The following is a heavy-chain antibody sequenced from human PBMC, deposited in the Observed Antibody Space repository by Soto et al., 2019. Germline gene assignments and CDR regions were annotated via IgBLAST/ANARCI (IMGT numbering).Heavy chain of an antibody. CDR2: ISSSGTGI. CDR3: ATWHEREHAYDV. CDR1: GFKLSDYY. J-gene: IGHJ3*01. D-gene: IGHD1-1*01. V-gene: IGHV3-11*01. Sequence: PGGSLRLSCAASGFKLSDYYMIWIRQAPGKGLEWVAYISSSGTGIYYPDSVRGRFTISRDNAKNSLHLQLSSLRAEDTAVYYCATWHEREHAYDVWGQGTTVTVSS.